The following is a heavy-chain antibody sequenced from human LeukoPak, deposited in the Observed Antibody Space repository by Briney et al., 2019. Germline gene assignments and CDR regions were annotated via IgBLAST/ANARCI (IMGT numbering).Heavy chain of an antibody. CDR2: ISYDGSNK. J-gene: IGHJ4*02. CDR3: ARDPRGPAGYDSSARDTFDY. Sequence: PGRSLRLSCAASGFTFSSYGMHWVRQAPGKGLEWVAVISYDGSNKYYADSVKGRFTISRDNSKNTLYLQMNSLRPEDTATYYCARDPRGPAGYDSSARDTFDYWGQGTLVIVSS. V-gene: IGHV3-30*03. CDR1: GFTFSSYG. D-gene: IGHD3-22*01.